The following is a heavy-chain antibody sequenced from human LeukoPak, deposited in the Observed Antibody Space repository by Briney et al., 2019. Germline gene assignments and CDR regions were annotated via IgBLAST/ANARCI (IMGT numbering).Heavy chain of an antibody. CDR2: ITSSSYDK. J-gene: IGHJ4*02. CDR1: GFTFDMYT. CDR3: ARNFYFDSSADLDY. D-gene: IGHD3-22*01. Sequence: GGSLRLSCEASGFTFDMYTMHWVRQAPGKGLEGVAAITSSSYDKYYADSLQGRFTISRDDSQNSLFLHMESLRDEDTATYYCARNFYFDSSADLDYWGQGTLVTVSS. V-gene: IGHV3-21*01.